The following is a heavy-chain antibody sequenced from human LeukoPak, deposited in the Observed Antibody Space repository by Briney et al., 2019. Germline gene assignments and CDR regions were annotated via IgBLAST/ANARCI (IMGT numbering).Heavy chain of an antibody. CDR2: INSDGSIT. V-gene: IGHV3-74*03. CDR3: ARGRYYGMDV. Sequence: GGPLRLSCAASGFTFSTFWMHWVRQAPGKGLVWVSGINSDGSITTYADSVKGRFTISRDNAENTLYLQMNSLRAEDTAVYYCARGRYYGMDVWGQGTTVTVSS. CDR1: GFTFSTFW. J-gene: IGHJ6*02.